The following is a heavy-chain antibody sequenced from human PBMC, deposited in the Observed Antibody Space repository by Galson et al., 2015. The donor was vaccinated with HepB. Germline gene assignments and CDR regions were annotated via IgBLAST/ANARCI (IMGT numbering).Heavy chain of an antibody. Sequence: SVKVSCRASGYPFTLYGINWVRQAPGQGLEWVGWISAYSDDPAYAQRFQGRVTMTTDTSTRTVYMELRSLRRDDTAVYYCARDRLRSGNDAFDYWGLGTLVTVSS. CDR3: ARDRLRSGNDAFDY. CDR2: ISAYSDDP. V-gene: IGHV1-18*04. J-gene: IGHJ4*02. CDR1: GYPFTLYG. D-gene: IGHD5-12*01.